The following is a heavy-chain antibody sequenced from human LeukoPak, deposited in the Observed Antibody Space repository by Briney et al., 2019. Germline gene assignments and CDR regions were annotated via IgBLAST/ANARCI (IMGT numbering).Heavy chain of an antibody. CDR1: GGSISSGGYY. CDR3: ARYGNHLSPLDY. V-gene: IGHV4-31*03. J-gene: IGHJ4*02. D-gene: IGHD2/OR15-2a*01. Sequence: SQTLSLTCTVSGGSISSGGYYWSWLRQHPGKGLEWIAYIYYTGSTYYNPSLKSRVTISVDTSKNQFSLMLNSVTAADTAGYYCARYGNHLSPLDYWGQGTLVTVSS. CDR2: IYYTGST.